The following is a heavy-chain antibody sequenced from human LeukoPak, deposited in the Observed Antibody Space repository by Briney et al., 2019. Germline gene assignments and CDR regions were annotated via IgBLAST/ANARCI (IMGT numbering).Heavy chain of an antibody. CDR2: IKQDGSEK. V-gene: IGHV3-7*01. J-gene: IGHJ4*02. CDR1: GFTVSSYW. D-gene: IGHD3-22*01. Sequence: GGSMRLACAASGFTVSSYWMSWVRQAPGKGLEWVANIKQDGSEKYYVDSVKGRFTISRDNAKKSLYLQMNSLRAEDTAVYYCASMSPYYYDSSGYYFYWGQGTLVTVSS. CDR3: ASMSPYYYDSSGYYFY.